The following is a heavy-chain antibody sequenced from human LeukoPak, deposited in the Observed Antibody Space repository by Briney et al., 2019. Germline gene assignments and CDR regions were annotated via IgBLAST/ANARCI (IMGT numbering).Heavy chain of an antibody. J-gene: IGHJ5*02. D-gene: IGHD5-18*01. CDR2: IYYSGST. V-gene: IGHV4-61*05. CDR3: ASAGYSYGLENWFDP. Sequence: SETLSLTCTVSGGSISSSSYYWGWIRQPPGKGLEWIGYIYYSGSTNYNPSLKSRVTISVDTSKNQFSLKLSSVTAADTAVYYCASAGYSYGLENWFDPWGQGTLVTVSS. CDR1: GGSISSSSYY.